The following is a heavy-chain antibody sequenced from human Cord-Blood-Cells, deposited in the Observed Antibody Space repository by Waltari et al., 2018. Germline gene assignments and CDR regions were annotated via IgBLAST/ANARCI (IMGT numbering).Heavy chain of an antibody. CDR3: ARLFMTTVTDYYYYGMDV. CDR2: SIPIFGTA. V-gene: IGHV1-69*01. CDR1: GGTFSSYA. Sequence: QVQLVQSGAEVKKPGSSVKVSCKASGGTFSSYAISWVRQAPGQGLEWMGGSIPIFGTANYAQKFQGRVTITADESTSTAYMELSSLRSEDTAVYYCARLFMTTVTDYYYYGMDVWGQGTTVTVSS. D-gene: IGHD4-17*01. J-gene: IGHJ6*02.